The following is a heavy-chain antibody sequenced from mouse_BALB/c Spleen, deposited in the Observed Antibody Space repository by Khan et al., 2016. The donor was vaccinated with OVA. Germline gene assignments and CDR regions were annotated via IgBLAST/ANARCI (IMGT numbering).Heavy chain of an antibody. J-gene: IGHJ3*01. V-gene: IGHV3-8*02. CDR2: MNYSGCT. CDR1: GDSITSGF. Sequence: EVQLQESGPSLVQPSQTLSLTCSVTGDSITSGFWSWVRKFPGNKLEYMGYMNYSGCTYNNPSLIGRFSITLHTSHNQDYLQFNSVTTEDTATYYCARSTYKYAVAYWGQGALVTVSA. CDR3: ARSTYKYAVAY. D-gene: IGHD1-3*01.